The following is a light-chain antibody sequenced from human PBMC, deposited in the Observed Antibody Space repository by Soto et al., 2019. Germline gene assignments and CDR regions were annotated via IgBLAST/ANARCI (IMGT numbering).Light chain of an antibody. CDR1: SSDVGSSDY. CDR2: EVA. J-gene: IGLJ1*01. Sequence: QPVLTQPASVSGSPGQSITISCTGTSSDVGSSDYVSWYQQHPGKAPKLMIYEVANRPSGFSNRFSGSKSGNMASLTISGLQAEDEADYYCGSYASSLYVFGTGTKVTVL. V-gene: IGLV2-14*01. CDR3: GSYASSLYV.